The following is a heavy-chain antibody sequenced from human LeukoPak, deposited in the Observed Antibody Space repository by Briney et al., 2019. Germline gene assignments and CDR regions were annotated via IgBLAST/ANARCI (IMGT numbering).Heavy chain of an antibody. Sequence: PSETLSLTCAVSGVSVRSYNYWSWVRQPPGKSLEWLGEVYHSGSTIYNPSLESRITISMDTSKNQFSLRLTSVTAADTAVYYCASGPPTGYSYVYWGQGTLVTVSS. CDR3: ASGPPTGYSYVY. D-gene: IGHD5-18*01. J-gene: IGHJ4*02. CDR1: GVSVRSYNY. V-gene: IGHV4-4*02. CDR2: VYHSGST.